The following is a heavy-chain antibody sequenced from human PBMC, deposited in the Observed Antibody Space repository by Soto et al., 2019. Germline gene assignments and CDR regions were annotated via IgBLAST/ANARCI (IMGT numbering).Heavy chain of an antibody. J-gene: IGHJ3*02. V-gene: IGHV3-33*01. CDR1: GFTFSSYG. CDR2: IWYDGSNK. D-gene: IGHD3-22*01. Sequence: RLSCAASGFTFSSYGMHWVRQAPGKGLEWVAVIWYDGSNKYYADSVKGRFTISRDNSKNTLYLQMNSLRAEDTAVYYCASRIPDYYDSSALGAFDIWGQGTMVTVSS. CDR3: ASRIPDYYDSSALGAFDI.